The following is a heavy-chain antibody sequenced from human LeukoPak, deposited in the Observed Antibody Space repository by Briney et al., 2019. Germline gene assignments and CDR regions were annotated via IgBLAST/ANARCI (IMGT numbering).Heavy chain of an antibody. CDR1: GGSFSGYY. D-gene: IGHD3-3*01. J-gene: IGHJ4*02. CDR3: ARGRFRYYFDY. CDR2: INHSGST. V-gene: IGHV4-34*01. Sequence: SETLSLTCAVYGGSFSGYYWSWIRQPPGKGMEWIGEINHSGSTNYNPSLKSRVTISVDTSKNQFSLKLSSVTAADTAVYYCARGRFRYYFDYWGQGTLVTVSS.